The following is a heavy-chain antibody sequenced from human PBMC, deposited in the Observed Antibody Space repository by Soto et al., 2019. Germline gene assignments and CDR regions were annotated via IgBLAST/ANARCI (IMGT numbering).Heavy chain of an antibody. CDR1: GGTFSSYA. J-gene: IGHJ2*01. D-gene: IGHD3-22*01. V-gene: IGHV1-69*01. Sequence: QVQLVQSGAEVKKPGSSVKVSCKASGGTFSSYAISWVRQAPGQGLEWMGGIIPIFGTANYAQKFQGRVTITADESTSTAYMELSSLRSEDTAVYYCARITGGIHYDSSGSNRIDWYFDLWGRGTLVTVSS. CDR2: IIPIFGTA. CDR3: ARITGGIHYDSSGSNRIDWYFDL.